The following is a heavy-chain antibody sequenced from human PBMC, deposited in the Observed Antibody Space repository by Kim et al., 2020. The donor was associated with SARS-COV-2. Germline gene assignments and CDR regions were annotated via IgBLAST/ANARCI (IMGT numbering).Heavy chain of an antibody. Sequence: GGSLRLSCAASGFTFSNAWMSWVRQAPGKGLEWVGRIKSKTDGGTTDYAAPVKGRFTISRDDSKNTLYLQMNSLKTEDTAVYYCTTDPTPLHYYGSGSYYNIRGMDVWGQGTTVTVSS. J-gene: IGHJ6*02. V-gene: IGHV3-15*01. CDR3: TTDPTPLHYYGSGSYYNIRGMDV. D-gene: IGHD3-10*01. CDR1: GFTFSNAW. CDR2: IKSKTDGGTT.